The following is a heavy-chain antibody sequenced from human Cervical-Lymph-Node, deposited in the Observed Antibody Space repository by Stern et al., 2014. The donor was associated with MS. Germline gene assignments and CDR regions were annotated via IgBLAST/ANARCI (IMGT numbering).Heavy chain of an antibody. D-gene: IGHD2-15*01. J-gene: IGHJ6*02. CDR1: GYTFTTYS. CDR2: INPGNGNT. CDR3: ARGGGYYYGMDV. V-gene: IGHV1-3*01. Sequence: QLVQSGAEVRKPGASVKVSCKASGYTFTTYSIQWVRQAPGQRLEWMGWINPGNGNTKYAQYFQGRVSITRDTSANTAYMDLSNLRYEDTALYYCARGGGYYYGMDVWGQGTTVTVSS.